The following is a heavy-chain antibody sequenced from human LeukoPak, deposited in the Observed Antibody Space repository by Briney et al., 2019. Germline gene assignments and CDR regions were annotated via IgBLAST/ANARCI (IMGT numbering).Heavy chain of an antibody. D-gene: IGHD6-19*01. CDR3: ARARIAVAGNAFDI. CDR2: IYHSGST. Sequence: PSETLSLTCAVSGGSISSSNWWGWVRQPPGKGLEWIGEIYHSGSTNYNPSLKSRVTISVDKSKNQFSLKLSSVTAADTAVYYCARARIAVAGNAFDIWGQGTMVTVSS. V-gene: IGHV4-4*02. CDR1: GGSISSSNW. J-gene: IGHJ3*02.